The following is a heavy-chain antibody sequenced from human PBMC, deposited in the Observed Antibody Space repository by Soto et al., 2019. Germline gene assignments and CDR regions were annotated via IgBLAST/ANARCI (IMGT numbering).Heavy chain of an antibody. V-gene: IGHV3-30-3*01. CDR1: GFTFSSYA. D-gene: IGHD3-22*01. CDR3: TREDEMIGFDD. J-gene: IGHJ4*02. Sequence: GGSLRLSCAASGFTFSSYAMHWVRQAPGKGLEWVAVISYDGSNKYYADSVKGRFTISRDNSKNTLYLQMNSLRAEDTAVYYCTREDEMIGFDDWGQGPLVTVSS. CDR2: ISYDGSNK.